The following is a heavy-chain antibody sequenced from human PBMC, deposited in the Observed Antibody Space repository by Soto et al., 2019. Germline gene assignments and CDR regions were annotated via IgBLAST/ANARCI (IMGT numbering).Heavy chain of an antibody. V-gene: IGHV1-8*01. Sequence: ASVKVSCKASGYTFTSYDINWVRQATGQGLEWMGWMNPNSGNTGYAQKFQGSVTMTRNTSISTAYMELSSLRSEDTAVYYYAIRSGSYWSDYWGQGTLVTVSS. CDR2: MNPNSGNT. CDR3: AIRSGSYWSDY. J-gene: IGHJ4*02. CDR1: GYTFTSYD. D-gene: IGHD1-26*01.